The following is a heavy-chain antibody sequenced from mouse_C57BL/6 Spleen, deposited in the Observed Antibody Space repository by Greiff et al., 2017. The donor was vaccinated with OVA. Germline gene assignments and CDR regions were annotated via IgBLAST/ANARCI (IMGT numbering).Heavy chain of an antibody. CDR2: IYPGSGNT. Sequence: VQLQQSGAELVRPGASVKLSCKASGYTFTDYYINWVKQRPGQGLEWIARIYPGSGNTYYNEKFKGKATLTAEKSSSTAYMQLSSLTSEDSAVYFCAREGDGYYVAWFAYWGQGTLVTVSA. CDR3: AREGDGYYVAWFAY. V-gene: IGHV1-76*01. CDR1: GYTFTDYY. D-gene: IGHD2-3*01. J-gene: IGHJ3*01.